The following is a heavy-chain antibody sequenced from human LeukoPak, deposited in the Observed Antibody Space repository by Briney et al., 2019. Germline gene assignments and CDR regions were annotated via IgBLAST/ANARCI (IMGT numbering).Heavy chain of an antibody. CDR2: FDPEDGET. J-gene: IGHJ4*02. CDR3: ATVWPLVGAALFDY. CDR1: GYTLTELS. Sequence: APVKVSCKVSGYTLTELSMHWVRQAPGKGLEWMGGFDPEDGETIYAQKFQGRVTMTEDTSTDTAYMELSSLRSEDTAVYYRATVWPLVGAALFDYWGQGTLVTVSS. V-gene: IGHV1-24*01. D-gene: IGHD1-26*01.